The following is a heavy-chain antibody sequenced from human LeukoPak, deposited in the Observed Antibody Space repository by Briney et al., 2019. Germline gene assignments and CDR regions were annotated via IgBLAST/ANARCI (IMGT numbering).Heavy chain of an antibody. V-gene: IGHV4-39*01. J-gene: IGHJ3*02. D-gene: IGHD5-24*01. Sequence: SETLSLTCTVSGGSISSSSYYWGWIRQPPGKGLEWIGSIYYSGNTYYNPSFKSRVSISVDTSKNQFSLELNSVTAADTAVYYCARAIRKWLQLGNDAFDIWGQGTMVTVSS. CDR1: GGSISSSSYY. CDR2: IYYSGNT. CDR3: ARAIRKWLQLGNDAFDI.